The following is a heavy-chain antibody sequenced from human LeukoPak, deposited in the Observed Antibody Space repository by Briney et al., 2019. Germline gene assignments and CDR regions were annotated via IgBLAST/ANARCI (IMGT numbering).Heavy chain of an antibody. D-gene: IGHD3-9*01. J-gene: IGHJ4*02. CDR1: GDTFSSYA. V-gene: IGHV1-69*01. Sequence: SVKVSCKASGDTFSSYAISWVRQAPGQGLEWMGGIIPIFGTANYAQKFQGRVTITADESTSTAYMELSSLRSEDTAVYYCASSGGFDWLSGLYYFDYWGQGTLVTVSS. CDR2: IIPIFGTA. CDR3: ASSGGFDWLSGLYYFDY.